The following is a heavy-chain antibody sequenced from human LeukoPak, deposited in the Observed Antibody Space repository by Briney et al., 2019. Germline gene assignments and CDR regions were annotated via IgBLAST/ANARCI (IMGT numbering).Heavy chain of an antibody. Sequence: GASVKVSCKASGGTFSSYAISWVRQAPGQGLEWMGGIIPIFGTANYAQKFQGRVTITTDESTSTAYVELSSLRSEDTAVYYCAGGSSSPFDYWGQGTLVTVSS. D-gene: IGHD6-6*01. V-gene: IGHV1-69*05. CDR3: AGGSSSPFDY. J-gene: IGHJ4*02. CDR2: IIPIFGTA. CDR1: GGTFSSYA.